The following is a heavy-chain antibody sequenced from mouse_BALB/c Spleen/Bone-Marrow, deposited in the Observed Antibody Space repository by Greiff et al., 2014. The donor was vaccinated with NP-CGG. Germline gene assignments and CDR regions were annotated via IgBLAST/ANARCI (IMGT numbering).Heavy chain of an antibody. J-gene: IGHJ2*01. D-gene: IGHD2-14*01. CDR2: IHPNSGNT. CDR1: GYTFTSSW. CDR3: ARHHRYAYYFDY. Sequence: VQLQQSGSVLVRPGASVKLSCKASGYTFTSSWMHWAKQRPGQGLEWIGEIHPNSGNTNYNEKSKGKATLTVDTSSTTAYVDLSSLTAEDSAVYYCARHHRYAYYFDYWGQGTTLPVSS. V-gene: IGHV1S130*01.